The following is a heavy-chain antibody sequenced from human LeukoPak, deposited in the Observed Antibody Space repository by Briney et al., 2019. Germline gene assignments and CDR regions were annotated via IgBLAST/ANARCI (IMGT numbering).Heavy chain of an antibody. V-gene: IGHV1-18*01. CDR1: GYTFTSYG. J-gene: IGHJ4*02. CDR2: ISAYNGNT. D-gene: IGHD4-17*01. CDR3: ARVGDYGDYNYFDY. Sequence: GASVEVSCKASGYTFTSYGISWVRQAPGQGLEWMGWISAYNGNTNYAQKLQGRVTMTTDTSTSAAYMELRSLRSDDTAVYYCARVGDYGDYNYFDYWGQGTLVTVSS.